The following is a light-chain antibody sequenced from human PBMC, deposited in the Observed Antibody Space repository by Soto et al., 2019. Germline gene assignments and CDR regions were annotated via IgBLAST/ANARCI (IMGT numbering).Light chain of an antibody. Sequence: EIVLTQSPGTLSLSPGERVTLSCGASQSVSSNFLAWHQQKPGQAPRLLIYGASSRATGIPARFSGSGSGTDFNLTISRLETEDFAVYYCQQYGSSPYTFGQGTKLEIK. V-gene: IGKV3-20*01. CDR2: GAS. CDR3: QQYGSSPYT. J-gene: IGKJ2*01. CDR1: QSVSSNF.